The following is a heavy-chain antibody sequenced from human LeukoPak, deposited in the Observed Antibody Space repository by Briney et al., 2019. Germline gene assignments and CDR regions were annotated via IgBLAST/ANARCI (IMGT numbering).Heavy chain of an antibody. Sequence: GGSLTLSCAASGFTFSGYWMSWLRQAPGKGLEWVSAISGSGGSTYYADSVKGRFTISRDNSKNTLYLQMNSLRAEDTAVYYCAKDRLRRNLGYYFDYWGQGTLVTVSS. CDR3: AKDRLRRNLGYYFDY. D-gene: IGHD5-12*01. J-gene: IGHJ4*02. CDR1: GFTFSGYW. CDR2: ISGSGGST. V-gene: IGHV3-23*01.